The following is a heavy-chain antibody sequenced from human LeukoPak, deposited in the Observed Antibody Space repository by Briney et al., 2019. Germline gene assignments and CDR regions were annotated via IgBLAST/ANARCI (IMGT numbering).Heavy chain of an antibody. D-gene: IGHD2-15*01. CDR2: ISSSGSTI. J-gene: IGHJ4*02. Sequence: GGSLRLSCAASGFTFSDYYMSWIRQAPGKGLEWVSYISSSGSTIYYADSVKGRFTISRDNAKNSLYLQMNSLRADDTAVYYCARDDLGQVVAAHYWGQGTLVTVSS. CDR1: GFTFSDYY. V-gene: IGHV3-11*01. CDR3: ARDDLGQVVAAHY.